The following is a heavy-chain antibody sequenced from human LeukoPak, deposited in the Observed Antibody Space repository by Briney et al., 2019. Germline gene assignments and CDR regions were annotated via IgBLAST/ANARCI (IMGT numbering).Heavy chain of an antibody. V-gene: IGHV3-21*01. Sequence: GSLRLSCAASGFPFSSYSMNWVRQAPGKGLEWVSSISSSSSYIYYADSVKGRFTISRDNAKNSLYLQMNSLRAEDTAVYYCAVSGYSLNYYGMDVWGQGTTVTVSS. CDR2: ISSSSSYI. D-gene: IGHD3-3*01. CDR3: AVSGYSLNYYGMDV. J-gene: IGHJ6*02. CDR1: GFPFSSYS.